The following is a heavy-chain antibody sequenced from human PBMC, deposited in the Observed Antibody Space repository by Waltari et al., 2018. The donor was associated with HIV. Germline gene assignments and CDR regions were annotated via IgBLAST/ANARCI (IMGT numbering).Heavy chain of an antibody. V-gene: IGHV4-34*01. CDR3: ARHGVDTAMGGWYFDL. CDR2: INHSGST. J-gene: IGHJ2*01. D-gene: IGHD5-18*01. Sequence: QVQLQQWGAGLLKPSETLSLTCAVYGGSFSGYYWSWIRQPPGKGLEWIGEINHSGSTNYNPSLKSRVTISVDTSKNQFSLKLSSVTAADTAVYYCARHGVDTAMGGWYFDLWGRGALVTVSS. CDR1: GGSFSGYY.